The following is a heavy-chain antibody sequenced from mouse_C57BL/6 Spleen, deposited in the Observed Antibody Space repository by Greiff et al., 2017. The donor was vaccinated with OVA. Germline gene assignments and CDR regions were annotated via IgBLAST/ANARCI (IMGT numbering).Heavy chain of an antibody. D-gene: IGHD2-2*01. CDR2: IDPSDSYT. CDR3: ARSYGYDYFDD. V-gene: IGHV1-50*01. Sequence: VQLQQSGAELVKPGASVKLSCKASGYTFTSYWMQWVKQRPGQGLEWIGEIDPSDSYTNYNQKFKGKATLTVDTSSSTAYMQLSSLTSEDSAVYYCARSYGYDYFDDWGQGTTLTVSS. J-gene: IGHJ2*01. CDR1: GYTFTSYW.